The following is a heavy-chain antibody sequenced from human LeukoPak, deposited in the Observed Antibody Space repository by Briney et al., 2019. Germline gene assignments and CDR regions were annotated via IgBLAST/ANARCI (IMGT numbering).Heavy chain of an antibody. CDR2: IYYSGST. D-gene: IGHD6-13*01. CDR1: GGSFSGYY. CDR3: AASSSWYFGFDY. J-gene: IGHJ4*02. V-gene: IGHV4-31*11. Sequence: SETLSLTCAVYGGSFSGYYWSWIRQHPGKGLGWIGYIYYSGSTYYNPSLKSRVTISVDTSKNQFSLKLSSVTAADTAVYYCAASSSWYFGFDYWGQGTLVTVSS.